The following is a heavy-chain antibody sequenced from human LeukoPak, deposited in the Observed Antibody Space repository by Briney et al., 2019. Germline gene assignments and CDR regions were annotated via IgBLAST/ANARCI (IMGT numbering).Heavy chain of an antibody. V-gene: IGHV1-2*02. CDR2: INPNSGGT. CDR3: ARDQWLVTISAFDI. D-gene: IGHD6-19*01. J-gene: IGHJ3*02. Sequence: ASVKVSCKASGYTFTGYYMHWVRQAPGRGLEWMGWINPNSGGTNYAQKFQGRVTMTRDTSISTAYMELSRLRSDDTAVYYCARDQWLVTISAFDIWGQGTMVTVSS. CDR1: GYTFTGYY.